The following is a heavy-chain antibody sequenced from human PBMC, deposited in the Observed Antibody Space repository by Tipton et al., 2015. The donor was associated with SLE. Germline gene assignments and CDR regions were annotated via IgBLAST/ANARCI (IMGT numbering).Heavy chain of an antibody. CDR3: TRAEFSSNWYMYWHFDL. CDR1: GYSISSGFY. CDR2: IDHGGVT. Sequence: GLVKPSETLSLTCTVSGYSISSGFYWAWIRQPPGKGLEWIGDIDHGGVTHYNPSLKSRVTISRDTSGNQFSLNLSSVTASDTAVYFCTRAEFSSNWYMYWHFDLWGRGTLVTVSS. V-gene: IGHV4-38-2*02. D-gene: IGHD6-13*01. J-gene: IGHJ2*01.